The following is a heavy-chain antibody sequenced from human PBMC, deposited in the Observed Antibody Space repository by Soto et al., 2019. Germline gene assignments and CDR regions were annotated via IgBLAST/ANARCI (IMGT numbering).Heavy chain of an antibody. J-gene: IGHJ3*02. D-gene: IGHD4-17*01. CDR1: GFTFSNAW. CDR2: IKSKTDGGTT. Sequence: GGSLRLSCAASGFTFSNAWMSWVRQAPGKGLEWVGRIKSKTDGGTTDYAAPVKGRFTISRDDSKNTLYLQMNSLKTEDTAVYYCTTESPQGYGDRWGNDAFDIWGQGTMVTVSS. V-gene: IGHV3-15*01. CDR3: TTESPQGYGDRWGNDAFDI.